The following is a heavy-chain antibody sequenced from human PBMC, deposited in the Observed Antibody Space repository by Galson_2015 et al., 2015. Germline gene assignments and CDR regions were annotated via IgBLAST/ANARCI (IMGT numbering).Heavy chain of an antibody. D-gene: IGHD5-12*01. V-gene: IGHV5-51*01. CDR3: ARLGVEGGVATIRNFNWFDS. Sequence: SGAEAIQPGESLSISWMGSGSSFPRYWVGWGRQMPGQGLAWRGILYPGESDTRYSPSFQGQVTISADKSISTAYLQWSSLRASDTAMYYCARLGVEGGVATIRNFNWFDSWGQGTLVTVSS. CDR2: LYPGESDT. J-gene: IGHJ5*01. CDR1: GSSFPRYW.